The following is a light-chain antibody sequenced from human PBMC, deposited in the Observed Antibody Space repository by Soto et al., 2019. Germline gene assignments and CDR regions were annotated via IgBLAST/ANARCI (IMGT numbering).Light chain of an antibody. Sequence: EIQMTQSPSTLSSSVGNRVTVTCLASQSISSWLARYQQKPGKARKLLIYAASSLEREAPSTFSGSGSRTEFTLTISSLHPVFFATYYCRQYNRYSGTFGQGT. J-gene: IGKJ1*01. CDR3: RQYNRYSGT. V-gene: IGKV1-5*01. CDR2: AAS. CDR1: QSISSW.